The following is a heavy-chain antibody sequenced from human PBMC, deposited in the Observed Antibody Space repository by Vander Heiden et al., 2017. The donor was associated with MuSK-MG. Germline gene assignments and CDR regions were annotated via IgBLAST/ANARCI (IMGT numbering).Heavy chain of an antibody. V-gene: IGHV4-39*01. CDR1: GGSISRSSHY. J-gene: IGHJ3*02. Sequence: QLQLQESGPGLVKPSETLSLTCILSGGSISRSSHYWGWIRQPPGKGLEWIGSIYYSGSTYNNPSLESGVTISVDTSKNQFSLKLTSVTAADTAVYYCARQWELIAFDIWGQGTMVTVSS. CDR3: ARQWELIAFDI. CDR2: IYYSGST. D-gene: IGHD1-26*01.